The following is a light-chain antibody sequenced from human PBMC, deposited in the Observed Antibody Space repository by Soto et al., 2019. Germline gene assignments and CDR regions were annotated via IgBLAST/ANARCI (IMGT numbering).Light chain of an antibody. V-gene: IGKV3-11*01. CDR1: LSVSVY. CDR2: DAS. Sequence: EIVMTQSPATLSLSPGERATLSCRTSLSVSVYLDWYQQKPGQAPRLLISDASNRATGIPARFSGSGSGTDFTLTISSLEPEDFAVYSCHQRQYWPPITFGQRTRLEIK. J-gene: IGKJ5*01. CDR3: HQRQYWPPIT.